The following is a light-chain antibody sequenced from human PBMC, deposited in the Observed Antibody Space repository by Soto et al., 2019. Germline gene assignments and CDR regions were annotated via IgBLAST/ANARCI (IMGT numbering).Light chain of an antibody. J-gene: IGKJ5*01. CDR3: QQYENLPT. CDR1: QGISSY. V-gene: IGKV1-8*01. Sequence: AIRMTQSPSSFSASTGDRVTXTCRASQGISSYLAWYQQKPGKAPKLLIYAASTLQSGVPSRFSGSGSGTEFTLTISNLQPEDIATYYCQQYENLPTFGQGTRLEIK. CDR2: AAS.